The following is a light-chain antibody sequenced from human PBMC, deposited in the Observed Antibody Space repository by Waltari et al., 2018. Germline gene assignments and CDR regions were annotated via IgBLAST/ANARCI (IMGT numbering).Light chain of an antibody. J-gene: IGKJ1*01. V-gene: IGKV3-20*01. CDR2: GAS. CDR3: QHYGSSRWT. Sequence: ETVLTQSPGTLSLSPGERATLSCRASQSASSSNLAWYQQKPGQAPRLLIYGASNRATGIPERFSGSGSGTEFTLTIDRLEPEDFAVYYCQHYGSSRWTFGQGTKVEIK. CDR1: QSASSSN.